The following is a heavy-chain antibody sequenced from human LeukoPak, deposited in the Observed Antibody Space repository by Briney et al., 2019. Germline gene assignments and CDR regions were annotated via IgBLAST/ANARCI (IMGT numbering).Heavy chain of an antibody. CDR2: ISGSGGST. Sequence: GGSLRLSCAASGFTFSSYAMSWVRQAPGKGLEWVSAISGSGGSTYYADSVEGRFTISRDNSKNTLYLQMDSLRAEDTAVYYCAKEGGATILQFDYWGQGTLVTLSS. V-gene: IGHV3-23*01. CDR1: GFTFSSYA. D-gene: IGHD1-26*01. J-gene: IGHJ4*02. CDR3: AKEGGATILQFDY.